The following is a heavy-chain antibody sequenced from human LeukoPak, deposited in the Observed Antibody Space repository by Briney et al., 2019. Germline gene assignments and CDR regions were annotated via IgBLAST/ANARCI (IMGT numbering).Heavy chain of an antibody. J-gene: IGHJ4*02. CDR3: ARGAYLYYYGSGSSRPGYYFDY. V-gene: IGHV4-39*01. CDR2: IYYSVNT. CDR1: GVSISSSNSY. D-gene: IGHD3-10*01. Sequence: SETLSLTCTVSGVSISSSNSYWGWIRQPPGKGLEWIGSIYYSVNTYYNASLKSQVSISIDTSKNQFSLRLTSVTAADTAVYYCARGAYLYYYGSGSSRPGYYFDYWGQGTLVTVSS.